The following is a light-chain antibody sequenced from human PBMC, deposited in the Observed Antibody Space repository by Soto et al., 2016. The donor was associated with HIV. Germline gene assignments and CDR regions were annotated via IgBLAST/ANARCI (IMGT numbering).Light chain of an antibody. CDR1: QGISSY. V-gene: IGKV1-8*01. J-gene: IGKJ4*01. CDR2: AAS. Sequence: AIRMTQSPSSFSASTGDRVTITCRASQGISSYLAWYQQKPGEAPKLLIYAASTLQSGVPSRSSGSGSGTDFTLTISCLQSDDFATYYCQQYHSYPLTFGGGTKVEIK. CDR3: QQYHSYPLT.